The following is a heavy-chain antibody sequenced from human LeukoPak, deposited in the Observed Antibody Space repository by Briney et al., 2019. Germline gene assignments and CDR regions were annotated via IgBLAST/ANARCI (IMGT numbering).Heavy chain of an antibody. D-gene: IGHD3-10*01. CDR1: GFTFSSYA. J-gene: IGHJ4*02. CDR3: AKDLRPDRGSGKESDY. Sequence: GGSPRLSCAASGFTFSSYAMSWVRQVPGKGLEWVSAISGSGGSTYYADSVKGRFTISRDNSKNTLYLQMNSLRAEDTAVYYCAKDLRPDRGSGKESDYWGQGTLVTVSS. V-gene: IGHV3-23*01. CDR2: ISGSGGST.